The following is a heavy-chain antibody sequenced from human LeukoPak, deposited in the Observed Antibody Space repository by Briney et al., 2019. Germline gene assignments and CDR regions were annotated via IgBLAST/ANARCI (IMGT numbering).Heavy chain of an antibody. J-gene: IGHJ6*03. CDR3: ARGPLYSSGWYVGYYYYYMDV. CDR1: GYTFTSYD. V-gene: IGHV1-8*03. Sequence: APVKVSCKASGYTFTSYDINWVRQATGQGLEWMGWMNPNSGNTGYAQKFQGRVTITRNTSISTAYMELSSLRSEDTAVYYCARGPLYSSGWYVGYYYYYMDVWGKGTTVTVSS. D-gene: IGHD6-19*01. CDR2: MNPNSGNT.